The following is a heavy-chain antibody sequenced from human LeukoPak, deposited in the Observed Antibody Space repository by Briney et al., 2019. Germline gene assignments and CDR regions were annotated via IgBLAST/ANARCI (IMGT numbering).Heavy chain of an antibody. CDR1: GFTFSSYE. V-gene: IGHV3-48*03. CDR2: ISSSGSSI. Sequence: GGSLRLSCAASGFTFSSYEMNWVRQAPGKGLEWVSYISSSGSSIYYADSVKGRFTISRDNAKNSLYLQMNSLRAEDTALYYCVKDARRKFDYWGQGTLVTVSS. CDR3: VKDARRKFDY. D-gene: IGHD1-14*01. J-gene: IGHJ4*02.